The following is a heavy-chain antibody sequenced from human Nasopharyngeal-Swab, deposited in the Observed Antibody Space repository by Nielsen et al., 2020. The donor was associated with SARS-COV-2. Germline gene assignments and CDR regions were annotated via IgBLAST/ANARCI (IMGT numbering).Heavy chain of an antibody. J-gene: IGHJ4*02. CDR3: TTDFYFDY. V-gene: IGHV3-73*01. CDR2: IGDKDHNYAT. CDR1: GFIFSASA. Sequence: GESLKISCAASGFIFSASAIHWVRQASGKGLEWAGRIGDKDHNYATTYGASVQGRFTIPRDDSKNTAFLQMDSLKTEDTALYYCTTDFYFDYWGQGTLVTVSS.